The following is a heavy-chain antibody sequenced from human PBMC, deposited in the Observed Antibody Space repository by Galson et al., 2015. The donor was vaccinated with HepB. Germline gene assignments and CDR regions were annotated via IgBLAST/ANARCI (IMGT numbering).Heavy chain of an antibody. CDR1: GFTVSSSY. J-gene: IGHJ6*02. CDR3: ARDPYTATVGYYGMDV. Sequence: SLRLSCAASGFTVSSSYMSWVRQASGKGLEWVSVIYSGGTTHYADSLKGRFTISRDNSKNTLYLQMNSLRAEDTAVYYCARDPYTATVGYYGMDVWGQGTTVTVSS. CDR2: IYSGGTT. V-gene: IGHV3-66*01. D-gene: IGHD5-18*01.